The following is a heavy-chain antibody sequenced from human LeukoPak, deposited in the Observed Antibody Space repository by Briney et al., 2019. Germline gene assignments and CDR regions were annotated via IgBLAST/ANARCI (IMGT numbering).Heavy chain of an antibody. CDR3: ARRTLYYYDGSGYYPNYGMVV. CDR1: GGSISSYY. D-gene: IGHD3-22*01. J-gene: IGHJ6*02. V-gene: IGHV4-59*08. Sequence: SETLSLTCTVSGGSISSYYWSWIRQPPGKGLEWIGYIYYSGSTNYNPSLKSRVTISVDTSKNQFSLKLSSVTAADTAVYYCARRTLYYYDGSGYYPNYGMVVWGQGTTVTVSS. CDR2: IYYSGST.